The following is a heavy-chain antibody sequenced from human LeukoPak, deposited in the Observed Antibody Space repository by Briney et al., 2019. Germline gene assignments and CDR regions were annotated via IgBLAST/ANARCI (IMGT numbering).Heavy chain of an antibody. CDR3: VRGGSPPTSTWSLDE. V-gene: IGHV3-30*03. CDR2: ISYNGHYE. Sequence: GGSLRLSCVASGFTFSNFGVHWVRQAPGKGLEWVAVISYNGHYEYYGESVKGRFTISRDDSKNTVSLQMDNLRIEDTAVYYCVRGGSPPTSTWSLDEWGQGTLVSVSS. J-gene: IGHJ4*02. D-gene: IGHD1-26*01. CDR1: GFTFSNFG.